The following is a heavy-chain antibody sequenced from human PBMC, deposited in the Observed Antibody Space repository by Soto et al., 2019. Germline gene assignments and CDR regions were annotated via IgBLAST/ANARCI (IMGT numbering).Heavy chain of an antibody. Sequence: ASAKVSCKASGYTITSYGISWVRQAPGQVREWMGWISAYNGNTNYAQKLQGRVTMTTDTSTSTAYMELRSLRSDDTAVYYCARDRGLKFVYWGQGTLVTVSS. CDR1: GYTITSYG. J-gene: IGHJ4*02. CDR2: ISAYNGNT. CDR3: ARDRGLKFVY. D-gene: IGHD1-26*01. V-gene: IGHV1-18*01.